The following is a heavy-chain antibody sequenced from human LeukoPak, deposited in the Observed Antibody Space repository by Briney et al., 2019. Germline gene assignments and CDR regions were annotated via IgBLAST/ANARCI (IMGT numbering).Heavy chain of an antibody. Sequence: GGSLRLSCAASGFTFSSYGMHWVRQAPGKGLEWVAVIWYDGSNKYYADSVKGRFTISRDNSKNTLYPQVNSLRAEDTAVYYCARDQDSSGYLTGAFDIWGQGTMVTVSS. CDR2: IWYDGSNK. J-gene: IGHJ3*02. V-gene: IGHV3-33*01. CDR3: ARDQDSSGYLTGAFDI. CDR1: GFTFSSYG. D-gene: IGHD3-22*01.